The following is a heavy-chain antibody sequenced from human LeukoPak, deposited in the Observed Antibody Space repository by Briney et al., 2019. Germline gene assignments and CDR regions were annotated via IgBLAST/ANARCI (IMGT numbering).Heavy chain of an antibody. CDR1: GGSISGGGYY. CDR2: IYYSGST. CDR3: AVQGYSYGSYFDY. V-gene: IGHV4-31*03. Sequence: SQTLSLTCTVSGGSISGGGYYWSWIRQHPGKGLEWIGYIYYSGSTYYNPSLKSRVTISVDTSKNQFSLKLSSVTAADTAVYYCAVQGYSYGSYFDYWGQGTLVTVSS. J-gene: IGHJ4*02. D-gene: IGHD5-18*01.